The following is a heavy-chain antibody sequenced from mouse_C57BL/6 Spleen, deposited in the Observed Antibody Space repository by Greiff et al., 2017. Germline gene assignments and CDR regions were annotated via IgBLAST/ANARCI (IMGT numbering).Heavy chain of an antibody. CDR3: ARSYYYGSSHWYFDV. V-gene: IGHV14-3*01. CDR1: GFNIKNTY. D-gene: IGHD1-1*01. Sequence: VQLQQSVAELVRPGASVKLSCTASGFNIKNTYMHWVKQRPEQGLEWIGRIDPANGNTKYAPKFQGKATITAATSSNTAYLQLSSLTSEDTAIYYCARSYYYGSSHWYFDVWGTGTTVTVSS. J-gene: IGHJ1*03. CDR2: IDPANGNT.